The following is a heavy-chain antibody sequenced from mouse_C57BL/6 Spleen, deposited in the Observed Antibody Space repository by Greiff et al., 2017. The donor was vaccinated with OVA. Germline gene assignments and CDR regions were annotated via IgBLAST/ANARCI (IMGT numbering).Heavy chain of an antibody. CDR3: TRGITTVDWYFDV. J-gene: IGHJ1*03. V-gene: IGHV1-15*01. CDR2: IDPETGGT. CDR1: GYTFTDYE. D-gene: IGHD1-1*01. Sequence: QVQLKQSGAELVRPGASVTLSCKASGYTFTDYEMHWVKQTPVHGLEWIGAIDPETGGTAYNQKFKGKAILTADKSSSTAYMELRSLTSEDSAVYYCTRGITTVDWYFDVWGTGTTVTVSS.